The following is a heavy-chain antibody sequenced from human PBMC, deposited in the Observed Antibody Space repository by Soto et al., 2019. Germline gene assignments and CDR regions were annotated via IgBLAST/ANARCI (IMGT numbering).Heavy chain of an antibody. V-gene: IGHV4-30-4*01. CDR1: GGSISFDHYH. D-gene: IGHD2-21*02. CDR2: VHYSGSV. Sequence: QVQLQQSGPGLVKPSQTLSLTCTVSGGSISFDHYHWTWIRQPPGQGLEWIGYVHYSGSVLYNPSLQSRVSISVDTSKNQFSLKLSSVTAADTAVYFCAREDDGGDRDYYCLDVWGQGTTVTVSS. CDR3: AREDDGGDRDYYCLDV. J-gene: IGHJ6*02.